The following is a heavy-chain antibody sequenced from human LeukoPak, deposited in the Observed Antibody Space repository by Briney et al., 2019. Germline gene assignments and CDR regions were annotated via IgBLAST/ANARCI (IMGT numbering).Heavy chain of an antibody. V-gene: IGHV3-7*01. CDR1: GFTFSSYW. J-gene: IGHJ4*02. Sequence: GGSLRLSCAASGFTFSSYWMSWVRQAPGKGLEWVANIKQDGSEKYYVDSVKGRFTISRDNAKNSLYLQMNSLRADDTAVYYCAGVAEAAAFDYWGQGTLVTVSS. CDR3: AGVAEAAAFDY. CDR2: IKQDGSEK. D-gene: IGHD6-13*01.